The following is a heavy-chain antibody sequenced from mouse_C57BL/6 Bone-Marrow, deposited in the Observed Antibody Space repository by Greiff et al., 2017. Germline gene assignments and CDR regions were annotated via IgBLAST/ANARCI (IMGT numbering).Heavy chain of an antibody. CDR1: GFNIKDYY. J-gene: IGHJ2*01. CDR2: IDPEDGET. V-gene: IGHV14-2*01. Sequence: EVQLQQSGAALVQPGASVKLSCTASGFNIKDYYMHWVKQRTEQGLEWIGRIDPEDGETKYAPKFPGKATITADTSSNTAYLQLSSLTSEDTAVXYCARSRLLRCDYGGQGTTLTVSS. CDR3: ARSRLLRCDY. D-gene: IGHD3-2*02.